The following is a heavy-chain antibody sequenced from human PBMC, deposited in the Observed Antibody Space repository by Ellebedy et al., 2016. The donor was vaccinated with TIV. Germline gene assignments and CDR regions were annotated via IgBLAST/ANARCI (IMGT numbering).Heavy chain of an antibody. CDR2: ISRSSSGI. CDR3: ARADYGDFDNY. J-gene: IGHJ4*02. CDR1: GFSFSSHS. Sequence: GGSLRLXXAASGFSFSSHSMNWIRQAPGKGLEWISYISRSSSGIYYADSVKGRFTISRDNAKNSLFLQMNRLTVDDTAVYYCARADYGDFDNYWGQGTLVTVSS. D-gene: IGHD4-17*01. V-gene: IGHV3-48*04.